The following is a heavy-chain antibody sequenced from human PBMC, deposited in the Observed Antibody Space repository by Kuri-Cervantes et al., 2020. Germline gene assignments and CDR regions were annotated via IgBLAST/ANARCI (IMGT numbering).Heavy chain of an antibody. D-gene: IGHD2-21*02. V-gene: IGHV3-48*02. Sequence: GESLKISCAASGFTFSSYSTNWVRQAPGKGLEWVSYISGSSSTIYYADSVKGRFTISRDNAKNSLYLQMNSLRDEDTAVYYCARDVAYCGGDCYSGDAFDIWGQGTMVTVSS. J-gene: IGHJ3*02. CDR3: ARDVAYCGGDCYSGDAFDI. CDR2: ISGSSSTI. CDR1: GFTFSSYS.